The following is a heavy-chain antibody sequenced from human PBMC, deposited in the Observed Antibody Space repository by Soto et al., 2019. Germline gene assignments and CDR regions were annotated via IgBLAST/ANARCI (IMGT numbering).Heavy chain of an antibody. CDR3: ARGPDGDKVDY. D-gene: IGHD7-27*01. V-gene: IGHV4-30-4*01. CDR1: GGSISSADYY. CDR2: IYDSGST. Sequence: QVQLQESGPGLVEPSQTLSLTCTVSGGSISSADYYWSWIRQPPGKGLEWIGHIYDSGSTYSNPSLKSRVTLTQDTSRNQCSLKLSSVPAADTAVYYCARGPDGDKVDYWGQGTLVTVSS. J-gene: IGHJ4*02.